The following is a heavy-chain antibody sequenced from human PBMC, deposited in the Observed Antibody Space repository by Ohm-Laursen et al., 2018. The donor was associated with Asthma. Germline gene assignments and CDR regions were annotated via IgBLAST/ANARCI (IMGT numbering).Heavy chain of an antibody. Sequence: SLRLSCVASGLTFSSYWMTWVRQAPGNGPEWVAHIKEDGSEESYLASVKGRFTISRDNAKNSLYLQMNSLRAEDTAVYYCASFGRDYRSHGMDVWGQGTTVTVSS. CDR2: IKEDGSEE. CDR1: GLTFSSYW. D-gene: IGHD4-11*01. J-gene: IGHJ6*02. V-gene: IGHV3-7*03. CDR3: ASFGRDYRSHGMDV.